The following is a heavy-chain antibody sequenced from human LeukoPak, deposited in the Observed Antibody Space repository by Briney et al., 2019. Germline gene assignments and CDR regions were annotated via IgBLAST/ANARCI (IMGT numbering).Heavy chain of an antibody. D-gene: IGHD3-10*01. J-gene: IGHJ4*02. CDR3: ARVNHYYGSGSYPFDY. CDR1: GGSISSSSYY. CDR2: IYTSGST. V-gene: IGHV4-39*07. Sequence: SETLSLTCTVSGGSISSSSYYWGWIRQPPGKGLEWIGSIYTSGSTNYNPSLKSRVTMSVDTSKNQFSLKLSSVTAADTAVYYCARVNHYYGSGSYPFDYWGQGTLVTVSS.